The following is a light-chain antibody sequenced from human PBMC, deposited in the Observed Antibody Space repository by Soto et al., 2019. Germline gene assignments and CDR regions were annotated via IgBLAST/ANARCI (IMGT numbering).Light chain of an antibody. J-gene: IGLJ1*01. CDR2: EVT. V-gene: IGLV2-14*01. Sequence: QSALTQPASVSGSPGQSITISCTGSSSDVGGYNFVSWYQHHPGKAPKLILYEVTTRPSGVSSRFSGSKSGNTASLTISGLQADDAANYYCSSYTSSNTPYVFGTGTKVTVL. CDR3: SSYTSSNTPYV. CDR1: SSDVGGYNF.